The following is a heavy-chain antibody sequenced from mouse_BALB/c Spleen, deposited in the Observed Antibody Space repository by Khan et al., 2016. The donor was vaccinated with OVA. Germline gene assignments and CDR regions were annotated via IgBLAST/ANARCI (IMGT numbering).Heavy chain of an antibody. CDR3: ARSCLVSDSDY. D-gene: IGHD2-10*02. V-gene: IGHV1-7*01. J-gene: IGHJ2*01. CDR2: INPSTGYT. CDR1: GYTFINYW. Sequence: VQLQQSGAELAKPGASVKMSCKASGYTFINYWILWVKQRPGQGLEWIGYINPSTGYTEYNQNFKDKATLTADKSSSTAYMQLSSLTFEDSEVSYCARSCLVSDSDYWGQGTTLTVSS.